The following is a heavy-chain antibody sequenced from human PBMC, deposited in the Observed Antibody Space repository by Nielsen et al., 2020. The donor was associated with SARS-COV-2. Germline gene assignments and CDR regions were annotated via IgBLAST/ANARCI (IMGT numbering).Heavy chain of an antibody. CDR3: ARGEGDYGDYGWLSFDY. V-gene: IGHV3-11*06. CDR1: GFTVSSNY. Sequence: GGSLRLSCAASGFTVSSNYMSWVRQAPGKGLEWVSYISSSSSYTNYADSVKGRFTISRDNAKNSLYLQMNSLRAEDTAVYYCARGEGDYGDYGWLSFDYWGQGTLVTVSS. D-gene: IGHD4-17*01. J-gene: IGHJ4*02. CDR2: ISSSSSYT.